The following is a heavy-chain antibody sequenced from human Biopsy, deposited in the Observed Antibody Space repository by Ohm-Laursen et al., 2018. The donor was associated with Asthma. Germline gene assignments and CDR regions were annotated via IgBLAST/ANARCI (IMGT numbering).Heavy chain of an antibody. J-gene: IGHJ1*01. D-gene: IGHD3-3*02. CDR1: GFTVSTNG. Sequence: SLRLSCAASGFTVSTNGMSWVRQPPGKGLGWVSVIYSGGGTYYADSVQGRVTISRDNSKNTLSLQMNSLRAEDTAVYYCARTFHFWSPYHAEHYQLWGQGTLVTVPS. V-gene: IGHV3-53*01. CDR3: ARTFHFWSPYHAEHYQL. CDR2: IYSGGGT.